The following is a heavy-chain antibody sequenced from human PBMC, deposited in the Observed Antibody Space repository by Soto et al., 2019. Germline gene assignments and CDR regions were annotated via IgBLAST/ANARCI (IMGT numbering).Heavy chain of an antibody. Sequence: ELQLVETGGGLMQPGGSLRLSCAASGFSVSTHYMTWVRQAPGKGLEWVSVINSDGTTYYADSVKGRFTISRDNSKNTLFLQLNSLRAEDTAVYYCAREAGSSRYYYALDVWGQGTTVTVSS. CDR1: GFSVSTHY. D-gene: IGHD6-6*01. CDR2: INSDGTT. CDR3: AREAGSSRYYYALDV. V-gene: IGHV3-53*02. J-gene: IGHJ6*02.